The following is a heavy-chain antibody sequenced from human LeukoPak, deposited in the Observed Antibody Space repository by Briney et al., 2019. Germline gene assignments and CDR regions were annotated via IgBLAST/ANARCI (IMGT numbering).Heavy chain of an antibody. V-gene: IGHV4-39*01. CDR3: ARRDDYGDFLNWFDP. Sequence: SETLSLTCTVSGGSISSSSYYWGWIRQPPGKGLEWIGSIYYSGSTYYNPSLKSRVTISVDTSKNQLSLKLSSVTAADTAVYYCARRDDYGDFLNWFDPWGQGTLVTVSS. CDR2: IYYSGST. J-gene: IGHJ5*02. D-gene: IGHD4-17*01. CDR1: GGSISSSSYY.